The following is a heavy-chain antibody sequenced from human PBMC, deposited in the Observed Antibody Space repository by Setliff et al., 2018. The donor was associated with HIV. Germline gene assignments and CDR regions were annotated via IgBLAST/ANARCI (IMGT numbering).Heavy chain of an antibody. CDR3: ARDRNPSPVADNWFDP. J-gene: IGHJ5*02. CDR2: IYSSGST. D-gene: IGHD6-19*01. Sequence: KPSETLSLTCTVSGGSISSGSYYWNWIRQPAGKGLEWIGQIYSSGSTKYNPSLKRRVTILVDTSKSQFSLKLSSVTAADTAVYYCARDRNPSPVADNWFDPWGQGTLVTVSS. CDR1: GGSISSGSYY. V-gene: IGHV4-61*09.